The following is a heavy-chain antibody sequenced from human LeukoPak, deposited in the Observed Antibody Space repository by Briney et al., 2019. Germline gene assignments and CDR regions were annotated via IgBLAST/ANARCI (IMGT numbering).Heavy chain of an antibody. CDR2: IGSSSSHI. CDR3: ARDAAAAGEFDY. D-gene: IGHD6-13*01. CDR1: GFTFSSYS. V-gene: IGHV3-21*01. Sequence: PGGSLRLSCAVSGFTFSSYSMNWVRQAPGKGLEWVSSIGSSSSHIYYADSVKGRFTISRDKAKNSLYLQMNSLRAEDTAVYYCARDAAAAGEFDYWGQGTLVTVSS. J-gene: IGHJ4*02.